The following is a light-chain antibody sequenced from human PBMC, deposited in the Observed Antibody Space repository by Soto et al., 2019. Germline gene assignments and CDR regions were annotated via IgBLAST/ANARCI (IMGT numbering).Light chain of an antibody. CDR1: QGIGND. Sequence: AIQMTQSPSSLSASVGDRVTITCRARQGIGNDLGWYQQKLGKAPKLLIYAASSLHSGVPSRFSGSGSGTDFTLTISTLQPEDFATYYCLQDYNYPYTFGQGTKLEL. CDR2: AAS. V-gene: IGKV1-6*01. CDR3: LQDYNYPYT. J-gene: IGKJ2*01.